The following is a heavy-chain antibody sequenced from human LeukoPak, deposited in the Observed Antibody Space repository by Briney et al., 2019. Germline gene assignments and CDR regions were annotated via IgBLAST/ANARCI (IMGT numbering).Heavy chain of an antibody. V-gene: IGHV4-39*07. CDR3: ASQGMGSGWLNFDY. D-gene: IGHD6-19*01. J-gene: IGHJ4*02. Sequence: SETLSLTCTVSVGSISSSSYYWGWVRQPPGRGPEWIGSIYYSGSTYYNPSLKSRVTISVDTSKNQFSLKLSSVTAADTAVYYCASQGMGSGWLNFDYWGQGTLVTVSS. CDR1: VGSISSSSYY. CDR2: IYYSGST.